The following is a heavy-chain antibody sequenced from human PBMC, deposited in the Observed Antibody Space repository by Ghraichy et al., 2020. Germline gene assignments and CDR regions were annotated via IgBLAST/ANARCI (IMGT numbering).Heavy chain of an antibody. V-gene: IGHV1-2*06. Sequence: ASVKVSCKASGYTFTGYYMHWVRQAPGQGLEWMGRINPNSGDTNYAQKFQGRVTMTRDTSISTAYMELSSLRSDDTAVFYCAREDKSTSSCPALGYWGQGTLVTVSS. J-gene: IGHJ4*02. D-gene: IGHD2/OR15-2a*01. CDR1: GYTFTGYY. CDR2: INPNSGDT. CDR3: AREDKSTSSCPALGY.